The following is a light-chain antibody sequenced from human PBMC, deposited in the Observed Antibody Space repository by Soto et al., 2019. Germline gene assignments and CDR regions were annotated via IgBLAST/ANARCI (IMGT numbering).Light chain of an antibody. V-gene: IGKV3-20*01. Sequence: EIVLTQSPGTLSLSPGERATLSCRASQSVSSSYLAWYQQKPGQAPRLLIYGASSRATGIPDRFSGSGSGTDFTLTISRLEPEYLAVYYCQQYGSSPQDTFGQGTKLEIK. CDR1: QSVSSSY. CDR2: GAS. CDR3: QQYGSSPQDT. J-gene: IGKJ2*01.